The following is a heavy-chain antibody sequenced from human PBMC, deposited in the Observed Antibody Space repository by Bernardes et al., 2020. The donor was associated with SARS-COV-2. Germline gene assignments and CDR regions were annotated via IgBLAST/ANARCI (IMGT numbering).Heavy chain of an antibody. CDR2: IYYSGST. Sequence: SETLSLTCTVSGGSISSSSYYWGWIRQPPGKGLEWIGSIYYSGSTYYNPSLKSRVTISVDTSKNQFSLKLSSVTAADTAVYYCASLFGELLGVFDYWGQGTLVTVSS. D-gene: IGHD3-10*02. V-gene: IGHV4-39*07. CDR1: GGSISSSSYY. CDR3: ASLFGELLGVFDY. J-gene: IGHJ4*02.